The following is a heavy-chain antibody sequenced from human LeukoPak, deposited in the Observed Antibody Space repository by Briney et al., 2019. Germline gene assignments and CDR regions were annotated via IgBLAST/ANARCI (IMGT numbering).Heavy chain of an antibody. D-gene: IGHD5-18*01. J-gene: IGHJ6*02. CDR3: ARHRGWIQLWLYYYGMDV. CDR2: INHSGST. Sequence: PSETLSLTCAVYGGSFSGYYWSWIRQPPGKGLEWIGEINHSGSTNYNPSLKSRVTISVDTSKNQFSLKLSSVTAADTAVYYCARHRGWIQLWLYYYGMDVWGQGTTVTVPS. V-gene: IGHV4-34*01. CDR1: GGSFSGYY.